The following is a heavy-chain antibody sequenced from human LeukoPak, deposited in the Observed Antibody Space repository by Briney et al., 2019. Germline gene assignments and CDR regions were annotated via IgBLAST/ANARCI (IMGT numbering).Heavy chain of an antibody. Sequence: PSETLSLTCAVSGGPFSGYFRSWIRQSSGKGLEWIGEIHNSGTTNYNPSLNSRVTISEDTSKNQFYLNLSSVTAADTAVYYCARRYYYNLGSFPFDFWGQGTLVTVSS. J-gene: IGHJ4*02. CDR2: IHNSGTT. CDR1: GGPFSGYF. CDR3: ARRYYYNLGSFPFDF. D-gene: IGHD3-10*01. V-gene: IGHV4-34*01.